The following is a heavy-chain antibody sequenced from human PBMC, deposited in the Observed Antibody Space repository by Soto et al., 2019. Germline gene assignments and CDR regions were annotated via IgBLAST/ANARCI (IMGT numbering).Heavy chain of an antibody. J-gene: IGHJ4*02. CDR3: AREPNYFDY. V-gene: IGHV1-18*01. CDR1: GYTFTSYG. CDR2: ISAYNGNT. Sequence: QVQLVQSGAEVKKPGASVKVSCKASGYTFTSYGISWVRQAPGQGLEWMGWISAYNGNTKYAQKLQGRVPMTTDTATSTANMALRTLRSDDTAVYYCAREPNYFDYWGQGTLVTVSS.